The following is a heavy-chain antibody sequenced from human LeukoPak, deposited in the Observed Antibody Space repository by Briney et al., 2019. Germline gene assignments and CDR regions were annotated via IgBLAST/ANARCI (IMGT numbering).Heavy chain of an antibody. D-gene: IGHD1-7*01. J-gene: IGHJ4*02. V-gene: IGHV3-30*03. Sequence: GRSLRLSCGACGSTFSRYGMHWVRQAPVKGLEWVTVISYDGSNKYYADSVKGRFTISRDNSKNTLYLQMNSLRAEDTAVYYCARVFLTGTLSSLDYWDQGTLVTVSS. CDR3: ARVFLTGTLSSLDY. CDR2: ISYDGSNK. CDR1: GSTFSRYG.